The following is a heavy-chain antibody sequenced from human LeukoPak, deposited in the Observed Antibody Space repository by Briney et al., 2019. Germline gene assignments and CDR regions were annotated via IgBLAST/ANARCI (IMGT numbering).Heavy chain of an antibody. CDR1: GYTFTSYG. CDR2: ISAYNGNT. CDR3: ARGFAYYVDTAMVDDAFDI. V-gene: IGHV1-18*01. Sequence: ASVKVSCKASGYTFTSYGISWVRQAPGQGLEWMGWISAYNGNTNYAQKLHGRVTMTTDTSTSTAYMELRSLRSDDTAVYYCARGFAYYVDTAMVDDAFDIWGQGTMVTVSS. D-gene: IGHD5-18*01. J-gene: IGHJ3*02.